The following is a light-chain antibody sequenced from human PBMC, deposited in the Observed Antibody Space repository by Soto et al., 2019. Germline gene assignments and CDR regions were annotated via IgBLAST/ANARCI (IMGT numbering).Light chain of an antibody. CDR2: EVS. V-gene: IGLV2-14*01. CDR1: NSDIGGYNY. J-gene: IGLJ2*01. CDR3: SSYKRSSTLV. Sequence: QSVLTQPASVSGSPGQSITISCSGTNSDIGGYNYVSWYQQHPGKAPKLMIYEVSNRPSGVSNRFSCSKSGNTASLTISGLQAEDEADYYCSSYKRSSTLVFGGGTKLTVL.